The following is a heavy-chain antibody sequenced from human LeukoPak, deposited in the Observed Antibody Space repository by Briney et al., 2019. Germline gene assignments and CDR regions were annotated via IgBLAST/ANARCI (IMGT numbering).Heavy chain of an antibody. Sequence: PSETLSLTCAVSGGSISSGGYSWSWIRQPPGKGLEWIGYIYHSGSTYYNPSLKSRVTISVDRSKNQFSLKLSSVTAADTAVYYCARVSEYDYVWGSYPDAFDIWGQGTMVTVSS. J-gene: IGHJ3*02. D-gene: IGHD3-16*02. CDR3: ARVSEYDYVWGSYPDAFDI. CDR1: GGSISSGGYS. CDR2: IYHSGST. V-gene: IGHV4-30-2*01.